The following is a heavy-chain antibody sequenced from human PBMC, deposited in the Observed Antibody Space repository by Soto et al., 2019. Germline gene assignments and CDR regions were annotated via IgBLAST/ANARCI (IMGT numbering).Heavy chain of an antibody. V-gene: IGHV3-21*01. CDR3: GREGPGRGIDV. Sequence: EVQLVESGGGLVKPGGSLRLSCAASGFTFSSYTMNWVRQAPGTRLEWVSAISGGSDYIYYADSVKGRFTISRDSAKSSLSLQMTSLRAEDTAVYYCGREGPGRGIDVWGQGTTVTVSS. D-gene: IGHD3-10*01. CDR1: GFTFSSYT. J-gene: IGHJ6*02. CDR2: ISGGSDYI.